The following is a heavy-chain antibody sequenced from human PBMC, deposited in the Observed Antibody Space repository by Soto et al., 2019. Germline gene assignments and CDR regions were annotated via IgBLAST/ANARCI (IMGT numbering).Heavy chain of an antibody. D-gene: IGHD3-10*01. CDR3: ARDRDTMVRGVSRGYYYYGMDV. V-gene: IGHV1-69*06. CDR2: IIPIFGTA. J-gene: IGHJ6*02. CDR1: GGTFSSYA. Sequence: ASVKVSCKASGGTFSSYAISWVRQAPGQGLEWMGGIIPIFGTANYAQKFQGRVTITADKSTSTAYMELSSLRSEDTAVYYCARDRDTMVRGVSRGYYYYGMDVWGQGTTVTVSS.